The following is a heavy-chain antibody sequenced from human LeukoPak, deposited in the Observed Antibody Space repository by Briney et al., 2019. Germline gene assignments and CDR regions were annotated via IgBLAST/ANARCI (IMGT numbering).Heavy chain of an antibody. Sequence: GGSLRLSCAASGFTFSSHWMHWVRQAPGKGLVWVSRISSDGSHTFHADSVKGRFAMSRDNAKNTLYLQMNSLRAEDTAVYYCAKATSDGNYYYYYMDVWGKGTTVTVSS. V-gene: IGHV3-74*01. CDR3: AKATSDGNYYYYYMDV. D-gene: IGHD1/OR15-1a*01. CDR1: GFTFSSHW. J-gene: IGHJ6*03. CDR2: ISSDGSHT.